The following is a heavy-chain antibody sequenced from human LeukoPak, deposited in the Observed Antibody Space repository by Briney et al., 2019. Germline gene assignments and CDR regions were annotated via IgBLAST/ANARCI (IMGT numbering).Heavy chain of an antibody. CDR3: AKEMATSVFDY. CDR2: ISYDGSSK. Sequence: GGSLRLSCAASGFTFSSYGMHWVRQAPGKGLGWVAVISYDGSSKYYADSVKGRFTISRDNSKNTLYLQMNSLRAEDTAVYYCAKEMATSVFDYWGQGTLVTVSS. J-gene: IGHJ4*02. V-gene: IGHV3-30*18. D-gene: IGHD5-24*01. CDR1: GFTFSSYG.